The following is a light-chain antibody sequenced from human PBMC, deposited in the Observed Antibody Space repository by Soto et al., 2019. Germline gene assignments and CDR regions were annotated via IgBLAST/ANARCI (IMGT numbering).Light chain of an antibody. Sequence: EVVMTQSPATLSVSPGERATLSCRASQSVSNNLAWHQQKPGQAPRLLVYGSSSRATDIPARFSGSESGTDFPLTISSLQSEDFAVYYCLQYNNWPPITFGQGTRLEIK. V-gene: IGKV3-15*01. CDR2: GSS. J-gene: IGKJ5*01. CDR3: LQYNNWPPIT. CDR1: QSVSNN.